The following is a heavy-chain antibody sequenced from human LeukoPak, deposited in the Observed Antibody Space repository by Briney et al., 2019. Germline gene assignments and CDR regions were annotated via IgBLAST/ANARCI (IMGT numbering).Heavy chain of an antibody. V-gene: IGHV3-48*03. CDR1: AGFTFSSYE. J-gene: IGHJ3*02. CDR3: AREPPGGYDILTGYYRKGAFDI. CDR2: ISSSGSTI. Sequence: GGSLRLSCAASAGFTFSSYEMNWVRQAPGKGLEWVSYISSSGSTIYYADSVKGRFTISRDNAKNSLYLQMNSLRAEDTAVYYCAREPPGGYDILTGYYRKGAFDIWGQGTMVTVSS. D-gene: IGHD3-9*01.